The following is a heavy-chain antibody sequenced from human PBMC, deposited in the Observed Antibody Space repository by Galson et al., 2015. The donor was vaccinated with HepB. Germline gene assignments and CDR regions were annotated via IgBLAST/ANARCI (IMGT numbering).Heavy chain of an antibody. J-gene: IGHJ4*02. Sequence: SLRLSCAASGFMFSGHWMNWVRQAPGKGLEWVANIKEDGSIKYYVDSVTGRFTISRDNAGNLLYLQMNGLRAEDTAVYFCARNRGYETFDYWGQGALVTVSS. CDR2: IKEDGSIK. CDR1: GFMFSGHW. V-gene: IGHV3-7*03. D-gene: IGHD5-12*01. CDR3: ARNRGYETFDY.